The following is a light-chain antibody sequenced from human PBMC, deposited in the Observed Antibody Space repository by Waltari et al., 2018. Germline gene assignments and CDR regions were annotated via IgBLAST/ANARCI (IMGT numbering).Light chain of an antibody. CDR3: AAWDDSLGGRWV. J-gene: IGLJ3*02. V-gene: IGLV2-14*01. CDR2: EVK. Sequence: HSALTQPASVSGSPGQSISISCAGTTSDIGAYALVSWYQKYPGKAPKLSIYEVKNRPSDISPRFSASKSGTSASLAISGLQSEDEADYYCAAWDDSLGGRWVFGGGTKVTVL. CDR1: TSDIGAYAL.